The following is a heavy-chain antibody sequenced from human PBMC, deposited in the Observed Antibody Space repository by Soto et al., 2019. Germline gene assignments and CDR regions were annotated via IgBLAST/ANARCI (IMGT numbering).Heavy chain of an antibody. J-gene: IGHJ6*02. CDR1: GGTFSSYA. V-gene: IGHV1-69*01. D-gene: IGHD5-18*01. Sequence: QVQLVQSGAEVKKPGSSVKVSCKASGGTFSSYAISWVRQAPGQGLEWTGGIIPIFGTANYAQKFQGRVTITADESTSTAYMELSSLRSEDTAVYYCARGDVDTAMVDYYYGMDVWGQGTTVTVSS. CDR3: ARGDVDTAMVDYYYGMDV. CDR2: IIPIFGTA.